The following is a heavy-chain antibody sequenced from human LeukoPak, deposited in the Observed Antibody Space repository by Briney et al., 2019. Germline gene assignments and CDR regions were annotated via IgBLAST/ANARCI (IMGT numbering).Heavy chain of an antibody. CDR1: GYTFRIHD. V-gene: IGHV1-8*01. Sequence: ASVLVSCKASGYTFRIHDINWVRQAPGQGLEWMGWVSPKTGRTGYAQKFQGRVYMTTNASLSTAYMELSSLRSDDTAVYFCARGSERNDGWFDPWGQGTLVTVSS. CDR2: VSPKTGRT. CDR3: ARGSERNDGWFDP. D-gene: IGHD1-1*01. J-gene: IGHJ5*02.